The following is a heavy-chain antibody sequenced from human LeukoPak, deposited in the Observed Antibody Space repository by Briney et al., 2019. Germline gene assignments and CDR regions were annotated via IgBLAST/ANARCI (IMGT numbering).Heavy chain of an antibody. CDR1: GGSISSSSYY. CDR3: AREAPNYYDSSGFDY. Sequence: PSETLSLTCTVSGGSISSSSYYWGWIRQPPGKGLEWIGSIYYSGSTYYNPSLKSRVTISVDTSKNQFSLKLSSVTAADTAVYYCAREAPNYYDSSGFDYWGQGTLVTVSS. D-gene: IGHD3-22*01. J-gene: IGHJ4*02. CDR2: IYYSGST. V-gene: IGHV4-39*07.